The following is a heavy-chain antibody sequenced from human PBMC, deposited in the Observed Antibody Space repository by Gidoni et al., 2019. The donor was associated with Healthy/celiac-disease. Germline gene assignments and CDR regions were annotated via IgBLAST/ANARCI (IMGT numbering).Heavy chain of an antibody. V-gene: IGHV4-39*01. CDR2: IYYSGST. Sequence: QLQLQESGPGLVKPSETLSLTCTVSGGSISSSSYYWGWIRQPPGKGLEWIGSIYYSGSTYYNPSLKSRVTISVDTSKNQFSLKLSSVTAADTAVYYCASRTGEYYDILTGLFNDYWGQGTLVTVSS. CDR1: GGSISSSSYY. J-gene: IGHJ4*02. D-gene: IGHD3-9*01. CDR3: ASRTGEYYDILTGLFNDY.